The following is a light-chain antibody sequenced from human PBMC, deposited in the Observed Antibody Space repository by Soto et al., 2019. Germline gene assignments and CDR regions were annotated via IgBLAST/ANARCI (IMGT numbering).Light chain of an antibody. V-gene: IGKV3D-20*02. CDR3: HQRNK. J-gene: IGKJ5*01. Sequence: EVVLTQSPGSLSLSPGDRATLSCRASQSLVNTYVAWYQQKAGQAPRLLIYDASTRATGIPDRFSGSGSGTDFTLTISSLEPEDFGVYFCHQRNKFGQGTRLEIK. CDR1: QSLVNTY. CDR2: DAS.